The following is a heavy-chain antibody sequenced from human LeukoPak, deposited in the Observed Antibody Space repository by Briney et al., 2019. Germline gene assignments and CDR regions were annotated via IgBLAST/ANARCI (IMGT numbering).Heavy chain of an antibody. Sequence: SETLSLTCTVSGGSISSYYWSWIRQPPGKGLEGIGYIYYSGSTNYNPSLKSRVTISVDTSKNQFSLKLSSVTAADTAVYYCAREDYGSFMDVWGKGTTVTVSS. V-gene: IGHV4-59*01. CDR2: IYYSGST. D-gene: IGHD3-10*01. J-gene: IGHJ6*03. CDR3: AREDYGSFMDV. CDR1: GGSISSYY.